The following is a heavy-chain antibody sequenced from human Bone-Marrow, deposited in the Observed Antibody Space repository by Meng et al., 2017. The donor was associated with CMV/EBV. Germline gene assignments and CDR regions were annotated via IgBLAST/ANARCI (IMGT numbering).Heavy chain of an antibody. J-gene: IGHJ1*01. Sequence: SETLSLTCTVSGGSISSSSYYWGWIRQPPGKGLEWIGSIYYSGSTYYNPSLKSRVTISVDTSKNQFSLKLSSVTAADTAVYYCARDNRVDHPVLEWFFVWGQGTLVTVSS. CDR3: ARDNRVDHPVLEWFFV. V-gene: IGHV4-39*02. CDR2: IYYSGST. CDR1: GGSISSSSYY. D-gene: IGHD3-3*01.